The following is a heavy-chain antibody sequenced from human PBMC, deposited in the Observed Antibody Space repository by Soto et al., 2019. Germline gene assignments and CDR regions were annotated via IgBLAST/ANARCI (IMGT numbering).Heavy chain of an antibody. CDR2: ISGTGVPT. J-gene: IGHJ5*01. CDR1: GFTFSGYA. D-gene: IGHD2-2*01. V-gene: IGHV3-23*01. Sequence: PGGSLRLSCAASGFTFSGYAMSWVRQAPGKGLEWLSLISGTGVPTLYAGTVKGRFSVSRDNSKSTLFLEMNDLRVDDTAKYYCAKSFWSSSSCFFLGVDAWGQGTLVTVSS. CDR3: AKSFWSSSSCFFLGVDA.